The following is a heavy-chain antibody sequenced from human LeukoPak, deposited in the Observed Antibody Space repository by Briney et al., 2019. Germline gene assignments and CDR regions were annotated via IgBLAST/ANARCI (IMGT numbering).Heavy chain of an antibody. V-gene: IGHV4-61*02. J-gene: IGHJ6*03. Sequence: SETLSLTCTVSGGSISSGSYYWSWIRQPAGKGLEWIGRIYTSGSTNYNPSLKSRVTISVDTSKNQFSLKLSSVTAADTAVYYCAREGMYSSGWPGYYYYYYMDVWGKGTTVTISS. D-gene: IGHD6-19*01. CDR2: IYTSGST. CDR3: AREGMYSSGWPGYYYYYYMDV. CDR1: GGSISSGSYY.